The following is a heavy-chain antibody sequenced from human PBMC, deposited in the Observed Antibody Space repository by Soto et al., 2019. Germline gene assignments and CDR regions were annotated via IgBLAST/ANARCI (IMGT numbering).Heavy chain of an antibody. Sequence: GSLRLSCAASGLTFSSYGMHWVRQAPGKGLEWVAVISYDGSNKYYADSVKGRFTISRDNSKNTLYLQMNSLRAEDTAVYYCAKDRGTGGYELYYYYYGMDVWGQGTTVTVSS. CDR2: ISYDGSNK. J-gene: IGHJ6*02. CDR1: GLTFSSYG. CDR3: AKDRGTGGYELYYYYYGMDV. D-gene: IGHD5-12*01. V-gene: IGHV3-30*18.